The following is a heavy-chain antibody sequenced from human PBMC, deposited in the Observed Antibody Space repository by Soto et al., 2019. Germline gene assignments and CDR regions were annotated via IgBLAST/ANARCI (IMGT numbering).Heavy chain of an antibody. V-gene: IGHV1-3*01. CDR1: GYTFTSYA. CDR3: ASGLIDGSGSYFPYYYGMDV. J-gene: IGHJ6*02. D-gene: IGHD3-10*01. Sequence: ASVKISCMASGYTFTSYAMHWVRQAPGQRLEWMGWINAGNGNTKYSQKFQGRVTITRDTSASTAYMELSSLRSEDTAVYYCASGLIDGSGSYFPYYYGMDVWGQGTTVTVSS. CDR2: INAGNGNT.